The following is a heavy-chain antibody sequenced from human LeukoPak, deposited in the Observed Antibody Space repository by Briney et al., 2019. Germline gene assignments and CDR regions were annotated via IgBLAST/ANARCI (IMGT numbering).Heavy chain of an antibody. V-gene: IGHV3-66*04. D-gene: IGHD4-17*01. CDR1: GFTVGASY. CDR3: ARQSSATTTFDS. J-gene: IGHJ4*02. Sequence: GGSLRLSCVASGFTVGASYMSWVRQAPGKGLEWVTAIYSGGTTYYADSVKGRLTISRDNSQNTLYLQMDSLRVEDTAVYFCARQSSATTTFDSWGQGTLVTVSS. CDR2: IYSGGTT.